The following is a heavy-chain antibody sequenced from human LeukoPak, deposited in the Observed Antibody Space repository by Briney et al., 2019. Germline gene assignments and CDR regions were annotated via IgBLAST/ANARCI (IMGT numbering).Heavy chain of an antibody. Sequence: SETLSLTCAVYGGSFSGYYWSWIRQPPGKGLEWIGEINHSGSTNYNPPLKSRVTISVDTSKNQFSLKLSSVTAADTAVYYCARVDTAMADAFDIWGQGTMVTVSS. CDR2: INHSGST. CDR3: ARVDTAMADAFDI. D-gene: IGHD5-18*01. V-gene: IGHV4-34*01. CDR1: GGSFSGYY. J-gene: IGHJ3*02.